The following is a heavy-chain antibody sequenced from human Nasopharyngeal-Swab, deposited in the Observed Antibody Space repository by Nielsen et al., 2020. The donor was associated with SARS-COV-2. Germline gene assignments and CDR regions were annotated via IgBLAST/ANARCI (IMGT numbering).Heavy chain of an antibody. CDR2: INPSGGST. Sequence: WVRQAPGQGLEWMGIINPSGGSTSYAQKFQGRVTMTRDTSTSTVYMELSSLRSEDTAVYYCAREIMGASYYYYGMDVWGQGTTVTVSS. D-gene: IGHD1-26*01. CDR3: AREIMGASYYYYGMDV. V-gene: IGHV1-46*01. J-gene: IGHJ6*02.